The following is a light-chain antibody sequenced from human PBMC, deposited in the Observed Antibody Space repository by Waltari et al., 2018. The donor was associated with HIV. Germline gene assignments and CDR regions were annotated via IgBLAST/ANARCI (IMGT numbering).Light chain of an antibody. CDR1: SSDVGNYNY. V-gene: IGLV2-14*03. CDR3: ISYTNNITLV. Sequence: QSALTQPASVSGSPGQSITISCTGTSSDVGNYNYVSWYQQYPGKAPKLLIYNVSNRPSGVSNRFSGSKSDNTASLTISGLQAEDEADYYCISYTNNITLVFGTGTKVTVL. J-gene: IGLJ1*01. CDR2: NVS.